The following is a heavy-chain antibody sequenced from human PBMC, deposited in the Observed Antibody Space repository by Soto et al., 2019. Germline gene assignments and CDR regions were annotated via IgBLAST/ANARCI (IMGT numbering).Heavy chain of an antibody. D-gene: IGHD3-10*01. CDR3: VRVERGSGSYYNMVDY. CDR1: GYTFTSYG. CDR2: ISAYNGNT. Sequence: QVPLVQSGAEVKKPGASVKVSCKASGYTFTSYGISWVRQAPGQGLEWMGWISAYNGNTNYAQKLQGRVTMTTDTSTSTAYVELRSLTSEATAVHYSVRVERGSGSYYNMVDYWGQGTLVTVCS. J-gene: IGHJ4*02. V-gene: IGHV1-18*01.